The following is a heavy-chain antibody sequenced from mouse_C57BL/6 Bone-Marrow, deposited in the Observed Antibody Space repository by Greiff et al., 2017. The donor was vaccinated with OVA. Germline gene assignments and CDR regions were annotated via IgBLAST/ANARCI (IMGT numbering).Heavy chain of an antibody. D-gene: IGHD1-1*01. CDR3: ASVCSGSCSPFAY. Sequence: VQLQQSGAELARPGASVKLSCKASGYTFTSYGISWVKQRTGQGLEWIGEIYPRSGNTYYTEKFKGKATLTADKSSSTAYMELRSLTSEDSAVYFCASVCSGSCSPFAYWGQGTLVTVSA. J-gene: IGHJ3*01. CDR1: GYTFTSYG. CDR2: IYPRSGNT. V-gene: IGHV1-81*01.